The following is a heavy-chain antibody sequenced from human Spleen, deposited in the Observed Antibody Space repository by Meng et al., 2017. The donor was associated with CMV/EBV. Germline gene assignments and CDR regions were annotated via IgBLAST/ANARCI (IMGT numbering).Heavy chain of an antibody. J-gene: IGHJ4*02. CDR2: IYTSGST. Sequence: QVQLPQWGAGLFKPSETLSLTCAVYGGSFSGYYWSWLRQPPGKGLEWIGRIYTSGSTNYNPSLKSRVTMSVDTSKNQFSLKLSSVTAADTAVYYCARGVYGSGTFDYWGQGTLVTVSS. D-gene: IGHD3-10*01. CDR3: ARGVYGSGTFDY. V-gene: IGHV4-59*10. CDR1: GGSFSGYY.